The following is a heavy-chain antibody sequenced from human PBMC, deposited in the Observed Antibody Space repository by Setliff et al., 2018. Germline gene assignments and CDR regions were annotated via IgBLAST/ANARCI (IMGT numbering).Heavy chain of an antibody. D-gene: IGHD3-9*01. Sequence: GGSLRLSCVGFGFNFKTSSLNWVRQAPGKGLEWLSYVSPRSTFIHVADSVRGRFTVSRDDARGSVLLQMNSLRAEDTGIYYCATSSYYDNAGYRFFDNWGQGTQVTVPQ. CDR3: ATSSYYDNAGYRFFDN. CDR2: VSPRSTFI. V-gene: IGHV3-21*05. J-gene: IGHJ4*02. CDR1: GFNFKTSS.